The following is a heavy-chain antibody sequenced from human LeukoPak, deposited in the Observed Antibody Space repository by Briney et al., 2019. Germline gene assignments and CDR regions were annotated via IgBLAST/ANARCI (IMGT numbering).Heavy chain of an antibody. Sequence: GGSLRLSCAASGFTFSSYAMSRVRQAPGKGLEWVSAISGSGGSTYYADSVKGRFTISRDNSKNTLYLQMNSLRAEDTAVYYCAKAPMTTPYYYYYMDVWGKGTTVTVSS. D-gene: IGHD2-15*01. CDR2: ISGSGGST. V-gene: IGHV3-23*01. CDR1: GFTFSSYA. CDR3: AKAPMTTPYYYYYMDV. J-gene: IGHJ6*03.